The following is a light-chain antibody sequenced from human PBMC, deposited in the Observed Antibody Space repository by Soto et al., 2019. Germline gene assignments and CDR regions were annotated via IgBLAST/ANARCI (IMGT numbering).Light chain of an antibody. V-gene: IGLV2-14*03. J-gene: IGLJ1*01. CDR1: SSDIGIYNF. CDR3: QTYDSSLSGLYV. CDR2: NVY. Sequence: QSALTQPASVSGSPGQSITIFCTGTSSDIGIYNFVSWYQQHPGKAPKLMIYNVYSRPSGVSSRFSGSKSGNTASLTISWLQAEDEADYYCQTYDSSLSGLYVFGTGTKVTVL.